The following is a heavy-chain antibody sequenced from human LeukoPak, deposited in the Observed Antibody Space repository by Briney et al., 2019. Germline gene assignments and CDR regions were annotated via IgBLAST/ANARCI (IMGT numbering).Heavy chain of an antibody. D-gene: IGHD3-10*01. V-gene: IGHV4-61*02. CDR1: GNSISSGDNY. CDR3: ARESNYHGSGTGWFDP. J-gene: IGHJ5*02. CDR2: IYTSGST. Sequence: SETLSLTCTVSGNSISSGDNYWSWIRQPAGKGLEWIGRIYTSGSTNYNPSLKSRVTISVDTSKNQLSLKLSSVTAADTAVYYCARESNYHGSGTGWFDPWGQGTLVTVSS.